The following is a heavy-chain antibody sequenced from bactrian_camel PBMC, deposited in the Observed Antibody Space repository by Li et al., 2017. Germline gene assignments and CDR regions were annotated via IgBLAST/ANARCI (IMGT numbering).Heavy chain of an antibody. V-gene: IGHV3S54*01. CDR1: RYLPSQYH. J-gene: IGHJ4*01. CDR3: AAGRPPLGGAVKGMCGLVTT. CDR2: INTGGANS. Sequence: HVQLVESGGGSVQAGESLRLSCTSRYLPSQYHWAWFRQVPGKQREGVAGINTGGANSYVDASVAGRFTISQDKAKNTVYLQMNSLQSEDTAMYYCAAGRPPLGGAVKGMCGLVTTGARGPRSPSP. D-gene: IGHD1*01.